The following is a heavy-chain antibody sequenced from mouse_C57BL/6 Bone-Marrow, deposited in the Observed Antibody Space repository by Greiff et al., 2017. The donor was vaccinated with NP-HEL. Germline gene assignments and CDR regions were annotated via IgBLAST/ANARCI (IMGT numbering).Heavy chain of an antibody. J-gene: IGHJ3*01. CDR1: GYTFTGYW. D-gene: IGHD2-4*01. Sequence: QVQLQQSGAELMKPGASVKLSCKATGYTFTGYWIEWVKQRPGHGLEWIGEILPGSGSTNYNEKFKGKATFTADPSSNTAYMQLSSLTTEDSAIYYLARPYDYDGAWFAYWGQGTLVNVSA. V-gene: IGHV1-9*01. CDR3: ARPYDYDGAWFAY. CDR2: ILPGSGST.